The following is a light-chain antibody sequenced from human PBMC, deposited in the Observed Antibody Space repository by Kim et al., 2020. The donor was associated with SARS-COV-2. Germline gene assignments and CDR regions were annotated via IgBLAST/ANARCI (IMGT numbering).Light chain of an antibody. V-gene: IGKV1-33*01. Sequence: SASGGDRVTINCQASQDISNYLNWYQQKPGKAPELLIYDASNLETGVPSRFSGSGSGTDFTFTITSLQPEDIATYYCQQFDDLPYTFGQGTKLEI. CDR2: DAS. CDR3: QQFDDLPYT. J-gene: IGKJ2*01. CDR1: QDISNY.